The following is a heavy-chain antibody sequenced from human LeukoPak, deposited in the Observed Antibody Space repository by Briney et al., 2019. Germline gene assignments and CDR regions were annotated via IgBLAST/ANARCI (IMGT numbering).Heavy chain of an antibody. CDR1: GFTFSSYW. Sequence: GGSLRLSCAASGFTFSSYWMSWVRQAPGKGLEWVANIKQDGSEKYYVDSVKGRFTISRDNAKNSLYLQMNSLRAEDTAVYYCAREDPSIAVAGSMFDYWGQGTLVTVSS. CDR2: IKQDGSEK. CDR3: AREDPSIAVAGSMFDY. D-gene: IGHD6-19*01. V-gene: IGHV3-7*01. J-gene: IGHJ4*02.